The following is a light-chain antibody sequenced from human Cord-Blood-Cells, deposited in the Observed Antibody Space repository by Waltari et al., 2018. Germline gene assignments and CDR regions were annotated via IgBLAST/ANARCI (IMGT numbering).Light chain of an antibody. CDR2: AAS. V-gene: IGKV1-39*01. J-gene: IGKJ2*01. CDR3: QQSYSTPYT. CDR1: QSISSY. Sequence: DIQMTQSPSSLSASVGDRVTITCRASQSISSYLNWYQQKPGKAPKLLIYAASSLQRGVPSRFRGSGSGTYFTLTISSPQPEDFATYYCQQSYSTPYTFGQVTKLEIK.